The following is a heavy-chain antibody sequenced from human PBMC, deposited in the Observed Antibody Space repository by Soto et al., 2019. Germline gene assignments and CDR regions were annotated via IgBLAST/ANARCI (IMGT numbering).Heavy chain of an antibody. V-gene: IGHV1-46*01. D-gene: IGHD6-6*01. CDR2: INPSGGST. J-gene: IGHJ6*02. CDR1: GYTFTSYY. Sequence: GPVKVSCKASGYTFTSYYMHWVRQAPGQGLEWMGIINPSGGSTSYAQKFQGRVTMTRDTSTSTVYMELSSLRSEDTAVYYCARGGSSSSSGYYYGMDVWGQGTTVTVPS. CDR3: ARGGSSSSSGYYYGMDV.